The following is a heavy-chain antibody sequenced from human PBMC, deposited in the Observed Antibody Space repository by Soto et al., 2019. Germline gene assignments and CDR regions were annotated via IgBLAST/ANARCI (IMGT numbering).Heavy chain of an antibody. CDR1: GGSISSGDYY. CDR3: ASSGTAYYYDSSGYYPLPYYFDY. Sequence: PSETLSLTCTVSGGSISSGDYYWSWIRQPPGKGLEWIGYIYYSGSTYYNPSLESRVTISVDTSKNQFSLKLSSVTAADTAVYYCASSGTAYYYDSSGYYPLPYYFDYWGQGTLVTVSS. J-gene: IGHJ4*02. V-gene: IGHV4-30-4*01. D-gene: IGHD3-22*01. CDR2: IYYSGST.